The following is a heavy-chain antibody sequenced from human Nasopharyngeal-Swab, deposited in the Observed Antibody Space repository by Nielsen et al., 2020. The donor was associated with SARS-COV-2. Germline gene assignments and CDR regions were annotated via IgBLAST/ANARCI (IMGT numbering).Heavy chain of an antibody. D-gene: IGHD6-6*01. Sequence: SGPTLITPTQTLTLTCTFSGFSLSTSGVGVGWIRQLLGKALEWLALIYWDDDKRYSPSLKSRLTITKDTSKNQVVLTMTNMDTVDTATYYCAHRAGSIAARLASYYYYMDVWGKGTTVTVSS. CDR1: GFSLSTSGVG. V-gene: IGHV2-5*02. CDR3: AHRAGSIAARLASYYYYMDV. J-gene: IGHJ6*03. CDR2: IYWDDDK.